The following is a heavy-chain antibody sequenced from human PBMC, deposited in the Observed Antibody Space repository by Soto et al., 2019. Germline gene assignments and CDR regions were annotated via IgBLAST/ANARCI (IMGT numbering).Heavy chain of an antibody. CDR1: GGSVSSGNYF. J-gene: IGHJ4*02. V-gene: IGHV4-61*01. CDR2: IYYTGST. Sequence: QVQLQESGPGLVKPSETLSLTCTVSGGSVSSGNYFWSWIRQPPGKGLEWIDYIYYTGSTNYNPSRKCRVTISLDTSKNQFSLKLSSVTAADTAVYYCARTTLTATLDYWGQGTLVTVSS. D-gene: IGHD5-18*01. CDR3: ARTTLTATLDY.